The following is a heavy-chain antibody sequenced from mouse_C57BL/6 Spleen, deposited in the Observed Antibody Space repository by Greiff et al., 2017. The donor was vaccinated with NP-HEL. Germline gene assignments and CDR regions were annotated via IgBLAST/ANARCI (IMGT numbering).Heavy chain of an antibody. CDR1: GYTFTSYW. Sequence: QVQLQQPGAELVKPGASVKLSCKASGYTFTSYWMHWVKQRPGQGLEWIGMIHPNSGSTNYNEKFKSKATLTVEKSSNTAYMQLSSLTSGDSAVYYCARRYGSSHWYFDVWGTGTTVTVSS. CDR2: IHPNSGST. CDR3: ARRYGSSHWYFDV. D-gene: IGHD1-1*01. V-gene: IGHV1-64*01. J-gene: IGHJ1*03.